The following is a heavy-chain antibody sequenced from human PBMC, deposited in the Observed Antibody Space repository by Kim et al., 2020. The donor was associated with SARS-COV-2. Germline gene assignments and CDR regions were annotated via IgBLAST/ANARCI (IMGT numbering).Heavy chain of an antibody. J-gene: IGHJ4*02. CDR2: ISYDESNK. D-gene: IGHD3-3*01. CDR3: ARDATIFGVVTEGYYFDY. V-gene: IGHV3-30*04. Sequence: GGSLRLSCAASGFIFSYHAMHWVRQAPGQGLEWVAVISYDESNKYYADSVKGRFTISRDNFKNTLFLQMDSLRAEDTAAYYCARDATIFGVVTEGYYFDYWGQGALVTVSS. CDR1: GFIFSYHA.